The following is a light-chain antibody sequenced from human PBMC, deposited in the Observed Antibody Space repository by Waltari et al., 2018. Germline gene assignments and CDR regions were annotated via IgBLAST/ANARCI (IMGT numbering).Light chain of an antibody. V-gene: IGKV2-30*01. J-gene: IGKJ1*01. CDR2: KVS. Sequence: DVVMTQSPLSLPVTLGQPASISCRSSQSLVNSDGNTYLNWFQQRPGQSPRRLIYKVSNRDSGVPDRCSGSGSGTDFTLKISRVEAEDVGVYYCMQGTHWPTFGQGTKVEIK. CDR3: MQGTHWPT. CDR1: QSLVNSDGNTY.